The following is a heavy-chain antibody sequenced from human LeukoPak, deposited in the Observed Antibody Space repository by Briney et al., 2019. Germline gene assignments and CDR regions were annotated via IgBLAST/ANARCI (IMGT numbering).Heavy chain of an antibody. V-gene: IGHV4-31*03. D-gene: IGHD3-22*01. CDR3: ARDSWDSSGYYHDY. J-gene: IGHJ4*02. CDR2: IYYSGST. CDR1: GGSISSGGYY. Sequence: PSETLSLTCTVSGGSISSGGYYWSWIRQHPGKGLEWIGYIYYSGSTYYNPSLKGRVTISVDTSKNQFSLKLSSVTAADTAVYYCARDSWDSSGYYHDYWGQGTLVTVSS.